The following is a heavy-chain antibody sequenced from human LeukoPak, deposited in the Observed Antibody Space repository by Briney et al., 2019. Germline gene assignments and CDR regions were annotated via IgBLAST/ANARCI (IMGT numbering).Heavy chain of an antibody. J-gene: IGHJ4*02. D-gene: IGHD3-3*01. CDR2: IYSGGST. CDR1: GFTVSSNY. V-gene: IGHV3-53*01. Sequence: GGSLRLSCAASGFTVSSNYMSWVRQAPGKGLEWVSVIYSGGSTYYADSVKGRFTISRDISKNTLNLQMNSLRAEDTAVYYCAKEVYDFWSGKPYYFDYWGQGTLVTVSS. CDR3: AKEVYDFWSGKPYYFDY.